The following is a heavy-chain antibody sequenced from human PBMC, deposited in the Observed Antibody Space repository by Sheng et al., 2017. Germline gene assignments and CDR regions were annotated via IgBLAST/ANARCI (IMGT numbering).Heavy chain of an antibody. CDR3: ARGEDEYQLSVYYMDV. CDR1: GYIYSSYG. D-gene: IGHD2-2*01. J-gene: IGHJ6*03. V-gene: IGHV1-18*01. Sequence: QVQLVQSGAEVKKPGASVKVSCKASGYIYSSYGINWVRQAPGQGLEWMGWISAYNGNTNYAQKFQGRVTMTTDTFTSTAYMELRSLRSDDTAVYYCARGEDEYQLSVYYMDVWGQGTTVTVSS. CDR2: ISAYNGNT.